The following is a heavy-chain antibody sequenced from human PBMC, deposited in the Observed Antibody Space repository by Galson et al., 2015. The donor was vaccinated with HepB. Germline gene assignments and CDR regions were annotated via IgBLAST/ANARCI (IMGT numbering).Heavy chain of an antibody. CDR1: GFTVSNTY. D-gene: IGHD2-15*01. V-gene: IGHV3-53*01. Sequence: SLRLSCAASGFTVSNTYMNWVRQAPGKGLEWVSVIYSGGATYYADSVKGRFTISRDNSKNTLYLHGNNLGAEDTAAYYCASPFCTGGSCYPLWYWGQGTLVTVSS. J-gene: IGHJ4*02. CDR2: IYSGGAT. CDR3: ASPFCTGGSCYPLWY.